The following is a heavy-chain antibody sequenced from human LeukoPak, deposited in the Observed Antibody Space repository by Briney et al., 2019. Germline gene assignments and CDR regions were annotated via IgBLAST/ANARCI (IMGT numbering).Heavy chain of an antibody. J-gene: IGHJ5*02. D-gene: IGHD5-24*01. CDR2: ISAYNGNT. CDR1: GYTFTSYG. V-gene: IGHV1-18*01. Sequence: ASVKVSCKASGYTFTSYGISWVRQAPGQGLEWMGWISAYNGNTNYAQKLQGRVTMTTDTSTSTAYMELRSLRSEDTALYYCARDAVLADAYSPNWFDPWGQGTLVTVSS. CDR3: ARDAVLADAYSPNWFDP.